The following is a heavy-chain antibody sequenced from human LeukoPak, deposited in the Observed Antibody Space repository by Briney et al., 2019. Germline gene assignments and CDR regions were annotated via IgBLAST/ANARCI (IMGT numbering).Heavy chain of an antibody. CDR2: ISGSGDRT. J-gene: IGHJ5*02. Sequence: GGSLRLSCAASGFTFSTYAMSWVRQAPGKGLDWVSGISGSGDRTIYADSVKGRFTISRDNSKNTLYLQMNSLRAEDTAVYYCAKRGGYSYGPNWFDPWGQGTLVTVSS. CDR1: GFTFSTYA. D-gene: IGHD5-18*01. CDR3: AKRGGYSYGPNWFDP. V-gene: IGHV3-23*01.